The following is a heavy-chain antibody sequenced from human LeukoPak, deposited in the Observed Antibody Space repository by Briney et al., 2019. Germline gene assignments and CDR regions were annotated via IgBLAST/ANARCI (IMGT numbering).Heavy chain of an antibody. D-gene: IGHD1-26*01. CDR3: VRDSLGSHFDY. CDR1: GFTLSSHT. J-gene: IGHJ4*02. V-gene: IGHV3-48*04. Sequence: PGGSLRLSCAASGFTLSSHTMNWVRQVPGKGLAWVSTISSDSTVHYADSVKGRFTISRDNAKNSLYLQMNSLRAEDTAVYYCVRDSLGSHFDYWGQGTLVTVSS. CDR2: ISSDSTV.